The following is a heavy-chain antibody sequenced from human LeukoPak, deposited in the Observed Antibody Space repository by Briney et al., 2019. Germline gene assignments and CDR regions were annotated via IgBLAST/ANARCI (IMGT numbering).Heavy chain of an antibody. CDR2: ISGYNGNT. CDR1: GYSFTSYW. D-gene: IGHD3-10*01. CDR3: ARGGPSPRLWFGELSPFDP. V-gene: IGHV1-18*04. J-gene: IGHJ5*02. Sequence: GESLKISCKGSGYSFTSYWIGWVRQAPGQGLEWMGWISGYNGNTNYAQKVQGRVTMTTDTSTTTAYMDLRSLRPDDTAVYYCARGGPSPRLWFGELSPFDPWGQGTLVTVSS.